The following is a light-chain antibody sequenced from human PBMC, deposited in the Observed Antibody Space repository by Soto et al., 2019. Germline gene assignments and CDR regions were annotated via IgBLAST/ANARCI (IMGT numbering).Light chain of an antibody. CDR3: SSYTTSNTLV. Sequence: QSALTQPASVCGSPGQSITISCTGTSSDVGAYTYVSWYQQHPGKAPKLMIFEVSDRPSGVSNRFSDSKSGNTASLTISGLQAEDEADYYCSSYTTSNTLVFGGGTKLTVL. CDR2: EVS. CDR1: SSDVGAYTY. J-gene: IGLJ2*01. V-gene: IGLV2-14*01.